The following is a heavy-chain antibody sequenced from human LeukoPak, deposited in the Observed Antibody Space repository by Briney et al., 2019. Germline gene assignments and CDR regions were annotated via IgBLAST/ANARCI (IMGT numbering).Heavy chain of an antibody. V-gene: IGHV3-7*01. CDR1: SGFW. J-gene: IGHJ3*02. CDR3: ARAYSSGWDDALDM. D-gene: IGHD6-19*01. Sequence: GGSLRLSCSAFSGFWMSWVRQAPGMGLEWVANINQDGSKTYYMDSVRGRFTISRDNAKGSFYLQMNSLRAEDTALYYCARAYSSGWDDALDMWGQGTMVTVSS. CDR2: INQDGSKT.